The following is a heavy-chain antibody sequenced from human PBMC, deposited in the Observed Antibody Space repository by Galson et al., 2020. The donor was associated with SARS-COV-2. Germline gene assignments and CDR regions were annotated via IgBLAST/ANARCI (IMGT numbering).Heavy chain of an antibody. J-gene: IGHJ3*02. Sequence: GGSLRLSCAASGFTFSDYDMHWVRQASGKSLEWVSLAGSVGDPYYLGSVKGRFIISRDNAKSSLYLQMNSLTAGDTAIYYCTRGQVGNAFDIWGQGTLVTVSS. CDR3: TRGQVGNAFDI. D-gene: IGHD1-26*01. V-gene: IGHV3-13*05. CDR2: AGSVGDP. CDR1: GFTFSDYD.